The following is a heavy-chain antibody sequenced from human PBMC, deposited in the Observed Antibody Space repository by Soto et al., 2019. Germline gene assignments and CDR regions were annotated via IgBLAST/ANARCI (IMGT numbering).Heavy chain of an antibody. CDR1: GGSISSGGYY. CDR3: ARDAEIREDTDYYYMDV. D-gene: IGHD4-17*01. CDR2: IYYSGST. V-gene: IGHV4-31*03. J-gene: IGHJ6*03. Sequence: TSETLSLTCTVSGGSISSGGYYWSWIRQHPGKGLEWIGYIYYSGSTYYNPSLKSRVTISVDTSKNQFSLKLSSVTAADTAVYYCARDAEIREDTDYYYMDVWGKGTTVTVSS.